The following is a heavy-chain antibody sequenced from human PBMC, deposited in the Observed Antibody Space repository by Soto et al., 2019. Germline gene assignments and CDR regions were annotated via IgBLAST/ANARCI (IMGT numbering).Heavy chain of an antibody. CDR1: GGTFSSYA. V-gene: IGHV1-69*12. Sequence: QVQLVQSGAEVKKPGSSVKVSCKASGGTFSSYAISWVRQAPGQGLEWMGGIIPIFGTANYAQKFQGRVTITAAESTSTADMEMNSPRSEDTAVYYCASSYTAMRPNCFAYCGRGTLVTVS. CDR2: IIPIFGTA. D-gene: IGHD5-18*01. CDR3: ASSYTAMRPNCFAY. J-gene: IGHJ4*02.